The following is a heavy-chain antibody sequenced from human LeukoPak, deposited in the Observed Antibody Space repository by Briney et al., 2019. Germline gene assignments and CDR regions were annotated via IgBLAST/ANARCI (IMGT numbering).Heavy chain of an antibody. CDR2: IYYSGST. CDR3: ARHSYYNF. D-gene: IGHD3-3*01. Sequence: SETLSLTCTVSGGSISSYYWSWIRQPPGKGLEWIGYIYYSGSTNYNPSLKSRVTISVDTSKDQFSLKLSSVTAADTAVYYCARHSYYNFWGQGTLVTVSS. J-gene: IGHJ4*02. V-gene: IGHV4-59*08. CDR1: GGSISSYY.